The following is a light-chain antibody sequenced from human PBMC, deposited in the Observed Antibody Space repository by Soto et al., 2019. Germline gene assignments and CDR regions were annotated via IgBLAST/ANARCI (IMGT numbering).Light chain of an antibody. Sequence: QSVLTQPPSASGTPGQRVTIACSGSSSNIGSNYVYWYQQLPGTAPKLLIYRNNQLPSGVPDRFSGSKSGTPASLAISGLRYEDEADYFCAAWDDSLSGQVFGGGTKLTVL. J-gene: IGLJ2*01. V-gene: IGLV1-47*01. CDR3: AAWDDSLSGQV. CDR1: SSNIGSNY. CDR2: RNN.